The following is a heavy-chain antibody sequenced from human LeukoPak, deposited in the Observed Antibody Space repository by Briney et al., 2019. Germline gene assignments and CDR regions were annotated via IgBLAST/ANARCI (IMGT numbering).Heavy chain of an antibody. CDR1: GYTFTGYY. V-gene: IGHV1-2*02. CDR3: ARAQLGYCSSTSCHPSRYYYYMDV. Sequence: VASVKVSCKASGYTFTGYYMHWVRQAPGQGLEWMGWINPNSGGTNYAQQFQGRLTMTSHTSISTPSMELTRLRSDDPAVSYCARAQLGYCSSTSCHPSRYYYYMDVWGQGPPVTVSS. CDR2: INPNSGGT. J-gene: IGHJ6*03. D-gene: IGHD2-2*01.